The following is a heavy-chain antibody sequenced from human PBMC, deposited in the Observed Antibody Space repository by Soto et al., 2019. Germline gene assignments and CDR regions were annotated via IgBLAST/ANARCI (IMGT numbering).Heavy chain of an antibody. CDR2: IIPILGIA. CDR1: GGTFSSYT. J-gene: IGHJ6*03. V-gene: IGHV1-69*08. D-gene: IGHD2-2*01. Sequence: QVQLVQSGAEVKKPGSSVKVSCKASGGTFSSYTISWVRQAPGQGLEWMGRIIPILGIANYAQKFQGRVTITADKSTSTAYMELSSLRSEDTAVYYCAREGYHCSSTICYFYYYMDVWGKGTTVTVSS. CDR3: AREGYHCSSTICYFYYYMDV.